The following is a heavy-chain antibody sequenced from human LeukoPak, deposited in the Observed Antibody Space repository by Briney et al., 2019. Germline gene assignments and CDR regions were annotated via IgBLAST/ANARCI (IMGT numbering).Heavy chain of an antibody. Sequence: SETLSLTCTVSGGSISSYYWSWIRQPPGKGLEWIGYIYYSGSTNYNPSLKSRVTISVDTSKNQFSLKLSSVTAADTAVYYCARTVDPYWYFDLWGRGTLVTVSS. D-gene: IGHD4-17*01. CDR1: GGSISSYY. CDR3: ARTVDPYWYFDL. CDR2: IYYSGST. J-gene: IGHJ2*01. V-gene: IGHV4-59*01.